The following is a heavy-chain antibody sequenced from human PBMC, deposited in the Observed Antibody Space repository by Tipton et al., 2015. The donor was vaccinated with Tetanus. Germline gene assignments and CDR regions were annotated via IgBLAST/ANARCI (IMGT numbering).Heavy chain of an antibody. CDR3: TRVGLGMYSMDA. D-gene: IGHD3-10*01. Sequence: SGYIFTRQSINWVRQAPGKGLEWISYITGSSETIYYADSVRGRFTVSRDNARNSAYLQMSSLRDEDTGVYYCTRVGLGMYSMDAWGQGTTVTVSS. J-gene: IGHJ6*02. CDR2: ITGSSETI. CDR1: GYIFTRQS. V-gene: IGHV3-48*02.